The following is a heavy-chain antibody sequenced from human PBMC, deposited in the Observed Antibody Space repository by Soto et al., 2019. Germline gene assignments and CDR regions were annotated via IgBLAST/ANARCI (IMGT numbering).Heavy chain of an antibody. J-gene: IGHJ6*03. V-gene: IGHV4-59*01. CDR3: ARDLGEGEYYYYMDV. CDR2: IYYSGST. D-gene: IGHD3-16*01. CDR1: GGSISSYY. Sequence: SETLSLTCTVSGGSISSYYWSWIRQPPGKGLEWIGYIYYSGSTNYNPSLKSRVTISVDTSKNQFSLKLSSVTAADTAVYYCARDLGEGEYYYYMDVWGKGTTVTVSS.